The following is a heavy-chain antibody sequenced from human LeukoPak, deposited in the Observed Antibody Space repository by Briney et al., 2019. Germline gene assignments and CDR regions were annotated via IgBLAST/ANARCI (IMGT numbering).Heavy chain of an antibody. CDR2: IYYSGST. D-gene: IGHD6-13*01. J-gene: IGHJ4*02. Sequence: PSETLSLTCTVSGGSISSYYWSWIRQPPGKGLEWIGYIYYSGSTNYNPSLKSRVTISVDTSKNQFSLKLSSVTAADTAAYYCARKASSWYYYFDYWGQGTLVTVSS. CDR1: GGSISSYY. V-gene: IGHV4-59*01. CDR3: ARKASSWYYYFDY.